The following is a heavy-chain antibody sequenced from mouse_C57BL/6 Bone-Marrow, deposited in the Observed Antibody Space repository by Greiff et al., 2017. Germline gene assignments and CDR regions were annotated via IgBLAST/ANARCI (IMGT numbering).Heavy chain of an antibody. J-gene: IGHJ4*01. Sequence: VQLQQSGAELARPGASVKLSCKASGYTFTSYGISWVKQTTGQGLEWIGEIYPRSGNTSYNEKFKGKAILTADKSSTTAYLQLSSLTSYDYAVYFCARSVAYYSNLGAMDFWGKGTSVTVSS. CDR3: ARSVAYYSNLGAMDF. D-gene: IGHD2-5*01. CDR2: IYPRSGNT. CDR1: GYTFTSYG. V-gene: IGHV1-81*01.